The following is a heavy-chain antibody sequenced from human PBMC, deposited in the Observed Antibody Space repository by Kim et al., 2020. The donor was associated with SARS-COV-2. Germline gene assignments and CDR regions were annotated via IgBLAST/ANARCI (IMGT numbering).Heavy chain of an antibody. D-gene: IGHD3-22*01. J-gene: IGHJ4*02. Sequence: SETLSLTCTVSGGSISTSSYYWGWIRQPPGKGLEWIGNIYYSGNTYYNSSLKSRVTIFLDTSKNQFTLKLSSVTAADTAVYYCARPLDYYDRSAYYDWGQRTLVTVSS. CDR3: ARPLDYYDRSAYYD. CDR1: GGSISTSSYY. V-gene: IGHV4-39*01. CDR2: IYYSGNT.